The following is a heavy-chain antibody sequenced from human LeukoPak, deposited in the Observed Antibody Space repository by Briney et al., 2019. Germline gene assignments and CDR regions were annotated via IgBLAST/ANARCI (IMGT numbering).Heavy chain of an antibody. V-gene: IGHV3-53*04. CDR3: ARAPEWLIFDY. Sequence: GGSLRLSCAASGFTFSSNYMSWVRQAPGKGLEWVSVIYSGGSTYYADSVKGRFTISRHNSKNTLYLQMNSLRAEDTAVYYCARAPEWLIFDYWGQGTLVTVSS. J-gene: IGHJ4*02. CDR2: IYSGGST. D-gene: IGHD6-19*01. CDR1: GFTFSSNY.